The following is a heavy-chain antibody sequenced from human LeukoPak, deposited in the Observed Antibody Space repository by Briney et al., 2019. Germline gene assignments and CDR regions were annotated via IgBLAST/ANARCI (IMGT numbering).Heavy chain of an antibody. CDR2: INPYSGAT. CDR3: ARAHIGNDLFIDY. J-gene: IGHJ4*02. CDR1: GYTFTGYY. Sequence: GASVKVSCKASGYTFTGYYVHWVRQAPGQGLEWMGWINPYSGATNYAQKFQGRVTMTRDTSISTAYMDLSSLKSDDTAVYYCARAHIGNDLFIDYWGQGTLVTVSS. D-gene: IGHD2-21*01. V-gene: IGHV1-2*02.